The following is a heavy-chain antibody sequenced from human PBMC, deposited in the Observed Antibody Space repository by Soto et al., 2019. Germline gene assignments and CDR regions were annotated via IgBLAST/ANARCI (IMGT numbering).Heavy chain of an antibody. D-gene: IGHD6-6*01. V-gene: IGHV4-4*02. J-gene: IGHJ4*02. Sequence: SETLSLTCAVSGVSISSNNWWTWVRQPPGKGLEWIGEIHHSGSTNYSPSLKSRVTISVDKSKSQFSLKLSSVTAADTAVYYCASHIAARPYWGPGTLVTVSS. CDR2: IHHSGST. CDR1: GVSISSNNW. CDR3: ASHIAARPY.